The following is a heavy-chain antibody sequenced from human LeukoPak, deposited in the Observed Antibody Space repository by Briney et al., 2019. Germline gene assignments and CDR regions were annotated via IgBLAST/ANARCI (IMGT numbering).Heavy chain of an antibody. CDR1: GFSIRSNY. Sequence: GGSLRLSCAAPGFSIRSNYMSWVRQAPGKGLEWVSIVYASGNTYYSDSVKGRFTISRDNSKNTLYLQMNSLRAEDTAVYYCAREDLVLHYFDYWGQGTLVTVSS. D-gene: IGHD6-6*01. V-gene: IGHV3-53*01. CDR3: AREDLVLHYFDY. CDR2: VYASGNT. J-gene: IGHJ4*02.